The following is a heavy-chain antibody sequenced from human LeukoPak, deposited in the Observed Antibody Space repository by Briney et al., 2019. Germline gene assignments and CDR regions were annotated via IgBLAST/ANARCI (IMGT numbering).Heavy chain of an antibody. Sequence: ASVKVSCKASGYTFSSYYMHWVRQAPGQGLEWMGWINPNSGGTNYAQKFQGGVTMTRDTSISTAYMELSRLRSDDTAVYYCARAHTGPSDFDYWGQGTLVTVSS. CDR1: GYTFSSYY. CDR2: INPNSGGT. J-gene: IGHJ4*02. V-gene: IGHV1-2*02. CDR3: ARAHTGPSDFDY.